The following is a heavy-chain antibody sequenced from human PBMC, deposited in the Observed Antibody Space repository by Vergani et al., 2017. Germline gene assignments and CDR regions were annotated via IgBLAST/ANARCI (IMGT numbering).Heavy chain of an antibody. CDR2: ISSSSSYI. CDR3: AREVYDFWSGIPTYGMDV. Sequence: EVQLLESGGGLVQPGGSLRLSCAASGFTFSSYSMNWVRQAPGKGLEWVSSISSSSSYIYYADSVKGRFTISRDNAKNSLYLQMNSLRAEDTAVYYCAREVYDFWSGIPTYGMDVWGQGTTVTVSS. V-gene: IGHV3-21*01. CDR1: GFTFSSYS. J-gene: IGHJ6*02. D-gene: IGHD3-3*01.